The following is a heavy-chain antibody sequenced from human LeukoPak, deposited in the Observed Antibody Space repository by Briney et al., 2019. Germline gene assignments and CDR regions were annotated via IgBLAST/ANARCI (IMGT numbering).Heavy chain of an antibody. CDR3: ARHKVGDIQLCDY. CDR1: GGSISSYY. Sequence: SETLSLTCTVSGGSISSYYWSWIRQPPGNGLEWIGYIYYSGSTYYNPSLRSRVTISVDTSKNQFSLKLSALTAADTAVYYCARHKVGDIQLCDYWGQGTLVTVSS. D-gene: IGHD5-18*01. CDR2: IYYSGST. J-gene: IGHJ4*02. V-gene: IGHV4-59*04.